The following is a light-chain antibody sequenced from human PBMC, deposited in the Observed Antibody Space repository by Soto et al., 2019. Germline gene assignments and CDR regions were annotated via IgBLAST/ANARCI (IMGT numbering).Light chain of an antibody. V-gene: IGKV3-20*01. J-gene: IGKJ1*01. Sequence: EIVLTQSPGTLSSSPGERATLSCRASQSVSSSYLAWYRQKPGQAPRLLIYAASSRATGIPDMFSGSGSGTDFTLTISRLETEEFAVYYCQQYGSSSWTFGQGTKVEFK. CDR1: QSVSSSY. CDR2: AAS. CDR3: QQYGSSSWT.